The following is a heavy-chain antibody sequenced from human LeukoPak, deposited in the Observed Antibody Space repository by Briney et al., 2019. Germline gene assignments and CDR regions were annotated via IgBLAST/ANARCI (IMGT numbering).Heavy chain of an antibody. V-gene: IGHV3-21*01. D-gene: IGHD2-21*01. J-gene: IGHJ3*02. CDR1: GFTFSSYS. Sequence: GGSLRLSCAASGFTFSSYSMNWVRQAPGKGLEWVSSISSSSSYIYYADSVKGRFTISRDNAENSLYLQMNSLRAEDTAVYYCARADCAAFDIWGQGTMVTVSS. CDR3: ARADCAAFDI. CDR2: ISSSSSYI.